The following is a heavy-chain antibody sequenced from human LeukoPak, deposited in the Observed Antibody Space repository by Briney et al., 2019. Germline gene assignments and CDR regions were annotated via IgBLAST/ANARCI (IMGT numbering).Heavy chain of an antibody. D-gene: IGHD5-12*01. CDR3: ARDRYGGYVPSYFDY. CDR1: GGSVSSGSYY. CDR2: IYYSGST. V-gene: IGHV4-61*01. J-gene: IGHJ4*02. Sequence: SETLSLTCTVSGGSVSSGSYYWSWIRQPPGKGLEWIGYIYYSGSTNYNPSLKSRVTISVDTSKNQFSLKLSSVTAADTAVYYCARDRYGGYVPSYFDYWGQGTLVTVSS.